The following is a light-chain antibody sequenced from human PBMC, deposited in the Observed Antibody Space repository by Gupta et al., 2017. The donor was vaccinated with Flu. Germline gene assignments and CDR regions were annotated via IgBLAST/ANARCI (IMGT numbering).Light chain of an antibody. CDR1: QSISSW. CDR3: QQENSCLYT. Sequence: PSTLSASGGSRVTITCRASQSISSWLAWYQQKPGKAPKLLIYKASSLESGVPSRFSGSGSGTEFTLTISSLQPDDFATYYCQQENSCLYTFGQGTKLEIK. V-gene: IGKV1-5*03. CDR2: KAS. J-gene: IGKJ2*01.